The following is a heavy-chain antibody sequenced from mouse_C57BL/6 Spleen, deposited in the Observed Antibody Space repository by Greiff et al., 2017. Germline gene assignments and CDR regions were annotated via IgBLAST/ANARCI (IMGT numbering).Heavy chain of an antibody. Sequence: EVQLQQSGPELVKPGASVKISCKASGYTFTDYYMNWVKQSHGKSLEWIGAINPNNGGNSYNQKFKGKATLTVDKSSSTAYMELRRLTYEDSAVYYCASYSSTAGVAYWGQGTLVTVSA. D-gene: IGHD2-12*01. J-gene: IGHJ3*01. CDR2: INPNNGGN. V-gene: IGHV1-26*01. CDR3: ASYSSTAGVAY. CDR1: GYTFTDYY.